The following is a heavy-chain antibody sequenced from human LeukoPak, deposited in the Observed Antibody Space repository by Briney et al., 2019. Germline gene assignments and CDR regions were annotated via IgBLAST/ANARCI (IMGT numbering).Heavy chain of an antibody. V-gene: IGHV4-34*01. CDR3: ARGYDYDSSGYYRN. Sequence: SETLSLTCAVYGTSFSGHYWSWIRQPPGKGLEWIGEINHSGNTNYNPSLKSRVTISVATSKNQFSLKLSSVTAADTAVYYCARGYDYDSSGYYRNWGQGTLVTVSS. CDR2: INHSGNT. D-gene: IGHD3-22*01. CDR1: GTSFSGHY. J-gene: IGHJ4*02.